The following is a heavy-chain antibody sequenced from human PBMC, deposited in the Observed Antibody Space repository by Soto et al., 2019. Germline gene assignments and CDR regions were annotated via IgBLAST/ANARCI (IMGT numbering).Heavy chain of an antibody. CDR2: IDPSDSYI. D-gene: IGHD3-16*01. Sequence: GESLKISCKASGYSFTNYWINWVRQMPGKGLEWMGRIDPSDSYINYSPSFQGHVTISADKSISTAYLQWSSLKASDSAMYYCARSKPQGTVMIHTYYCDMDVWGQGTTVTVSS. CDR3: ARSKPQGTVMIHTYYCDMDV. V-gene: IGHV5-10-1*01. J-gene: IGHJ6*02. CDR1: GYSFTNYW.